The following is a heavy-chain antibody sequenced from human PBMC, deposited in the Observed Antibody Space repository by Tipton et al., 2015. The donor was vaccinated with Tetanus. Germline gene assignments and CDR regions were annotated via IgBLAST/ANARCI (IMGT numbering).Heavy chain of an antibody. CDR3: ARANNEFPKKGPFDS. D-gene: IGHD1-1*01. Sequence: TLSLTCTVSGGSTRDFYWSWIRQPAGERLEWIGRIYYSGSTIYNPSLKSRVTMSVDTSMHQFSLRLSSVTAADTAVYYCARANNEFPKKGPFDSWGQGRLVIVSS. CDR2: IYYSGST. V-gene: IGHV4-4*07. CDR1: GGSTRDFY. J-gene: IGHJ4*02.